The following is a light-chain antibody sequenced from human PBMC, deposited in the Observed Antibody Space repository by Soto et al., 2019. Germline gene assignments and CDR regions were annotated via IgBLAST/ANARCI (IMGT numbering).Light chain of an antibody. CDR3: QQYYTPPLT. CDR1: QNILLTSNNKKY. V-gene: IGKV4-1*01. CDR2: WAS. J-gene: IGKJ4*01. Sequence: ILMTQSRDSLAVSLGERATINCRSSQNILLTSNNKKYLAWYQQKPGQPPRLLIYWASIRESGVPDRFSGSGSGTDFTLTISSMQAEDVAVYYCQQYYTPPLTFGGGTKVDIK.